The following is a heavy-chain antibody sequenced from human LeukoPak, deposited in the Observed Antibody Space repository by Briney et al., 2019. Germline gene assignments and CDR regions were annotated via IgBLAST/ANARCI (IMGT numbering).Heavy chain of an antibody. D-gene: IGHD4-17*01. V-gene: IGHV3-7*01. Sequence: GGSLRLSCAASGFTLSNYWMSWVRQAPGKGLEWVANIKQDGSEKYYVDSVKGRFTISRDNAKNSLYLQMNSLRAEDTAVYYCARLYGDYDPNWFDPWGQGTLVTVSS. CDR1: GFTLSNYW. J-gene: IGHJ5*02. CDR3: ARLYGDYDPNWFDP. CDR2: IKQDGSEK.